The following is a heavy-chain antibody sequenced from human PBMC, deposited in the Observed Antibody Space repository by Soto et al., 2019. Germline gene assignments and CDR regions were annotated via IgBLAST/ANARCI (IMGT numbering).Heavy chain of an antibody. V-gene: IGHV3-30-3*01. CDR2: ISYDGSNK. Sequence: QVQLVESGGGVVQPGRSLRLSCAASGFTFSSYAMHWVRQAPGKGLEWVAVISYDGSNKYYADSVKGRFTISRDNSKNTLYLQMNSLRAEDTAVYYCARAQLWDSFDYWGQGTLVTVSS. D-gene: IGHD5-18*01. CDR3: ARAQLWDSFDY. CDR1: GFTFSSYA. J-gene: IGHJ4*02.